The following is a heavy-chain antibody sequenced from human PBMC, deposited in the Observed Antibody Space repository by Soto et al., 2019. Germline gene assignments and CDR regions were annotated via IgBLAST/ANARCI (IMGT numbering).Heavy chain of an antibody. CDR1: GYSFTNYD. D-gene: IGHD6-19*01. V-gene: IGHV1-8*01. CDR2: MNPNSGNT. J-gene: IGHJ6*03. CDR3: TRAAVSNGWPTNPYMDV. Sequence: GSSVKVSCKASGYSFTNYDINWVRQAAGQGLEWMGWMNPNSGNTGYGQKFQGRVTMTRNTSISTAYMELSSLKSDDTAVYYCTRAAVSNGWPTNPYMDVWGKGTTVTVSS.